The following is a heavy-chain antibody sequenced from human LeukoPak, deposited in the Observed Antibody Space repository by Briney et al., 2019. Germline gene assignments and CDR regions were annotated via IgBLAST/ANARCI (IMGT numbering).Heavy chain of an antibody. CDR3: ARTLGWASSRYPFDG. D-gene: IGHD3-16*02. CDR2: MYYSGNT. Sequence: SETLSLTCTVSGGSISSSNCYWGWIRQPPGKGLEWIGSMYYSGNTDYNPSLKSRVTISVDTSKNQFSLKVNSVTAADTAVYYCARTLGWASSRYPFDGWGQGTLVTVSS. V-gene: IGHV4-39*01. CDR1: GGSISSSNCY. J-gene: IGHJ4*02.